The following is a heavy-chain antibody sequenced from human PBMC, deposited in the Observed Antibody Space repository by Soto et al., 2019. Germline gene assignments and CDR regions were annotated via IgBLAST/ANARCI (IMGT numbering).Heavy chain of an antibody. J-gene: IGHJ5*02. Sequence: QVQLVQSGAEVKKPGASVKVSCKASGYTFTSYDINWVRQATGQGLEWMGWMNPNSGNTGYAQKFQGRVTMTRNTSISTADMELSSLGSEDTAVYYCARGPFTYSSSSTVSWFDPWGQGALVTVSS. CDR1: GYTFTSYD. V-gene: IGHV1-8*01. D-gene: IGHD6-6*01. CDR2: MNPNSGNT. CDR3: ARGPFTYSSSSTVSWFDP.